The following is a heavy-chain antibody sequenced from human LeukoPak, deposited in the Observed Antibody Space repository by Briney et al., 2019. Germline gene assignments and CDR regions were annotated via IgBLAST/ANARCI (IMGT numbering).Heavy chain of an antibody. D-gene: IGHD6-13*01. J-gene: IGHJ6*03. CDR1: GGSLSSSSYF. V-gene: IGHV4-39*07. Sequence: PSETLSLTCTVSGGSLSSSSYFWGWLRQSPGKGLEWIGSISYGGGTYYNPSLKSRVTISVDTSKNQFSLKLSSVTAADTAVYYCARARGYSSSWYRTTYYYYYMDVWGKGTTVTVSS. CDR2: ISYGGGT. CDR3: ARARGYSSSWYRTTYYYYYMDV.